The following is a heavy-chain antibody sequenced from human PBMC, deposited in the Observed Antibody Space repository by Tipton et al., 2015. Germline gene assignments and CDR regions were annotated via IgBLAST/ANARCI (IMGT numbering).Heavy chain of an antibody. CDR1: GFTFSLYW. Sequence: SLRLSCSASGFTFSLYWTHWVRQVPGKGLAWVSRIKGDGSISDHADSVKGRFTISRDNAKIFAYLYMDSLRGEDTSFYYCARRVVKELNGFEYWGQRTLVTVSA. D-gene: IGHD1-26*01. V-gene: IGHV3-74*01. CDR3: ARRVVKELNGFEY. CDR2: IKGDGSIS. J-gene: IGHJ4*02.